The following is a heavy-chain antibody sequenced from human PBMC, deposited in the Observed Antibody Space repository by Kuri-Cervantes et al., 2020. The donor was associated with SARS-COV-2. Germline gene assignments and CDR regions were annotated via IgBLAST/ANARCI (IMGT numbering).Heavy chain of an antibody. Sequence: KVYCQASGGTFSRYTISWVRQAPGQGLEWMGRSIPILGIADYAQKFQGRVTFTAAKSTSTAYMELSSLRSEDTAVYYCASGAVADLFDYWGQGTLVTVSS. CDR3: ASGAVADLFDY. D-gene: IGHD6-19*01. J-gene: IGHJ4*02. CDR2: SIPILGIA. V-gene: IGHV1-69*02. CDR1: GGTFSRYT.